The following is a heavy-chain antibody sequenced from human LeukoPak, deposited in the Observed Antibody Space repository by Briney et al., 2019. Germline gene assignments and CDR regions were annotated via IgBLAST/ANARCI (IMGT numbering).Heavy chain of an antibody. J-gene: IGHJ6*02. CDR3: ARLRYYGMDV. Sequence: GGSLRLSCAASGFTFSTYWMSWVRQAPVKGLEWVANIKEDGSEIYYVDSVKGRFTISRDNAKNSLYLQMNSLRAEDMAVYYCARLRYYGMDVWGQGTTVTVSS. CDR2: IKEDGSEI. CDR1: GFTFSTYW. V-gene: IGHV3-7*01.